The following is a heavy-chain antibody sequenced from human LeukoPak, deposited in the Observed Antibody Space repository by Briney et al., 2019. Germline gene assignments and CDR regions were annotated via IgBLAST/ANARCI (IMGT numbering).Heavy chain of an antibody. CDR1: GGSFSGYY. V-gene: IGHV4-34*01. D-gene: IGHD5-12*01. CDR2: INHSGST. CDR3: ASRIVPSSDFDY. J-gene: IGHJ4*02. Sequence: SETLSLTCAVYGGSFSGYYWSWIRQPPGKGLEWIGEINHSGSTNYNPSLKSRVTISVDTSKNQFSLKLSSVTVADTAVYYCASRIVPSSDFDYWGQGTLVTGTS.